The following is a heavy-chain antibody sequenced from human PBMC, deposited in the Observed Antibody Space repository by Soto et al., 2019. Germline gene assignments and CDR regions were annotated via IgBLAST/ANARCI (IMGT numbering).Heavy chain of an antibody. CDR1: GGSLGGYY. CDR2: INRNGST. Sequence: QVQLQQWGAGLLKPSETLSLTCAVYGGSLGGYYWSWIRQPPGKGLEWIGEINRNGSTNYIPSLKSRVIISVDTSKNQFSLKLSSVTAADTAVYYCARGLLGGAATWGQGTLVTVSS. D-gene: IGHD3-16*01. CDR3: ARGLLGGAAT. J-gene: IGHJ5*02. V-gene: IGHV4-34*01.